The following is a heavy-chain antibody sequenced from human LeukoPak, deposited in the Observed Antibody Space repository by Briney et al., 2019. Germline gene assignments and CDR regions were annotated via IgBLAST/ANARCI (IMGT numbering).Heavy chain of an antibody. J-gene: IGHJ3*02. V-gene: IGHV3-20*04. Sequence: GGSLRLSCIASGFTLSSYEMSRIRQAPGKGLEWVSGINWNGGSTGYADSVKGRFTISRDNAKNSLYLQMNSLRAEDTALYYCARSRSGSHDAFDIWGQGTMVTVSS. CDR2: INWNGGST. D-gene: IGHD1-26*01. CDR3: ARSRSGSHDAFDI. CDR1: GFTLSSYE.